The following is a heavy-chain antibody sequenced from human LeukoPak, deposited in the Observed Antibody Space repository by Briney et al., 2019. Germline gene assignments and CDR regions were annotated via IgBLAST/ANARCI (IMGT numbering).Heavy chain of an antibody. J-gene: IGHJ4*02. CDR2: ISSSGSTI. V-gene: IGHV3-48*03. D-gene: IGHD6-19*01. CDR3: ARAQWLGIDY. Sequence: GGSLRLSCAASGFTFSSYEMNWVRQAPGKGLEWVSYISSSGSTIYYADSVKGRFTISRDNAKNSLYLQMNGLRAEDTAVYYCARAQWLGIDYWGQGTLVTVSS. CDR1: GFTFSSYE.